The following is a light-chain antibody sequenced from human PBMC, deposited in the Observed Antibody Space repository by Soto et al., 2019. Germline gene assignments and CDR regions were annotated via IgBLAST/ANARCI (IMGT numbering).Light chain of an antibody. J-gene: IGLJ1*01. CDR2: EVN. V-gene: IGLV2-8*01. CDR3: SSYLNYNSEV. CDR1: STDVGGYNY. Sequence: QSALTQPPSASGSPGESVTISCTGTSTDVGGYNYVSWYQRHPGKAPKLNIYEVNKRPSGVPERFSGSKSGNTASLTVSGFQAEDEADYYCSSYLNYNSEVFGTGTKVTVL.